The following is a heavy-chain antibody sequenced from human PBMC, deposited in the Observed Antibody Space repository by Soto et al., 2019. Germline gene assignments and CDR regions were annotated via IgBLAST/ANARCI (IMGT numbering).Heavy chain of an antibody. Sequence: QVQLVQSGAEVKKPGASVKVSCKASGYTFTAYYMHWLRQAPGQGLEWMGWINLNSGGTNYAQRFQGRVTVTNDTSISTTYMELSSLGSDDTAVYYCARGDFDRSGNYNAGWFAPWGQGTLVTVSS. J-gene: IGHJ5*02. CDR3: ARGDFDRSGNYNAGWFAP. CDR2: INLNSGGT. V-gene: IGHV1-2*02. D-gene: IGHD3-22*01. CDR1: GYTFTAYY.